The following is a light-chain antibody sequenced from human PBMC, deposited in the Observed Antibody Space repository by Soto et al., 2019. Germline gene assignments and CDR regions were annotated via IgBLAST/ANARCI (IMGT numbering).Light chain of an antibody. J-gene: IGKJ1*01. CDR3: EQYSGSPRT. CDR2: GAS. Sequence: ELVLTQSPGILSLSPGDRASLSCGASQSISSSFLAWYQQKPGQAPRLLIYGASSRATGIPARFSGSGSGTDFTLTISRLEPEDFAYYYCEQYSGSPRTFGQGTKVDIK. CDR1: QSISSSF. V-gene: IGKV3-20*01.